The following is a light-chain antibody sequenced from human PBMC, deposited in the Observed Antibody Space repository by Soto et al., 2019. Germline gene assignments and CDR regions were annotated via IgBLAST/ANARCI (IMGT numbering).Light chain of an antibody. CDR2: VND. CDR1: SSNMGTNT. Sequence: QSVLTQPPSASGTPGQRVTISCSGGSSNMGTNTVSWYQQVPGTAPKVLIYVNDQRPSGVPDRFSGSNSGTSASLAISGLQPEEEAEYYCGAWDDSRNGHVFGTGTKVTVL. CDR3: GAWDDSRNGHV. J-gene: IGLJ1*01. V-gene: IGLV1-44*01.